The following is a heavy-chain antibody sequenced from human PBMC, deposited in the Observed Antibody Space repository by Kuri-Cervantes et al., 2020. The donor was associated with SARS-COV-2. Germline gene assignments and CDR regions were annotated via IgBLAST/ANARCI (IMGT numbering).Heavy chain of an antibody. D-gene: IGHD2-2*01. CDR2: INPSGGST. CDR3: AREDIVVVPAYYDDAFDI. Sequence: ASVKVSCKASGYTFTSYCMHWVRQAPGQGLEWMGIINPSGGSTSYAQKFQGRVTMTRDTSTSTVYMELSSLRSEDTAVYYCAREDIVVVPAYYDDAFDIWGQGTMVTVSS. CDR1: GYTFTSYC. V-gene: IGHV1-46*01. J-gene: IGHJ3*02.